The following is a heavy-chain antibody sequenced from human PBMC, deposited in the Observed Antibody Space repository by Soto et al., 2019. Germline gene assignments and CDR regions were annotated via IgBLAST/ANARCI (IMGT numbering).Heavy chain of an antibody. Sequence: ASLKVSCKASGYTFTGYYMHWVRQAPGQGLEWMGWINPNSGGTNYAQKFQGRVTMTRDTSISTAYMELSRLRSDDTAVYYCARDLFYDSSATSVRNFDYWGQGTLVTVSS. CDR3: ARDLFYDSSATSVRNFDY. J-gene: IGHJ4*02. D-gene: IGHD3-22*01. CDR1: GYTFTGYY. V-gene: IGHV1-2*02. CDR2: INPNSGGT.